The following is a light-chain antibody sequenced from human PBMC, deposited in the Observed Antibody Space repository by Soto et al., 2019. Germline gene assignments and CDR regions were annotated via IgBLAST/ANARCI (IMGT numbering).Light chain of an antibody. V-gene: IGKV1-5*01. CDR2: DAS. J-gene: IGKJ1*01. Sequence: DIQMTQSRSTLSASVGYRVTITCRASQNIERYMAWYQQKPGRDPSLIIYDASTLERGVPSRFRGSGSGTEFTLTISGLQPEDSATYYRQQYERYSTFGQGTKLDIK. CDR1: QNIERY. CDR3: QQYERYST.